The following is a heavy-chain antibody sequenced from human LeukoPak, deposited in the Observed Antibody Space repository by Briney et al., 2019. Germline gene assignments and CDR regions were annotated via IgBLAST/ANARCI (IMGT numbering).Heavy chain of an antibody. CDR3: ARSRCGSTRCQPFAAFDI. CDR2: IDPNSGGT. CDR1: GYTFTDYY. V-gene: IGHV1-2*02. J-gene: IGHJ3*02. D-gene: IGHD2-2*01. Sequence: ASVKVSCKASGYTFTDYYMHWVREAPGQGLEWMGWIDPNSGGTNYAQKFQGRVIMTRDTSISTAYMDLSRLKSDDTAVYYCARSRCGSTRCQPFAAFDICGQGTLVTVST.